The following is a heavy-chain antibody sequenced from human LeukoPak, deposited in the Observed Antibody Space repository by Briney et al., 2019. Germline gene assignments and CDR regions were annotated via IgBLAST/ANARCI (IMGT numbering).Heavy chain of an antibody. V-gene: IGHV4-4*02. D-gene: IGHD3-3*01. J-gene: IGHJ6*02. CDR3: ARDRHYDFWSGPTSYGMDV. CDR2: IYHSGST. CDR1: GGSISSSNW. Sequence: SGTLSLTCAVSGGSISSSNWWSWVRQPPGKGLEWIGVIYHSGSTNYNPSLKSRVTISVDKSKNQFSLKLSSVTAADTAVYYCARDRHYDFWSGPTSYGMDVWGQGTTVTVSS.